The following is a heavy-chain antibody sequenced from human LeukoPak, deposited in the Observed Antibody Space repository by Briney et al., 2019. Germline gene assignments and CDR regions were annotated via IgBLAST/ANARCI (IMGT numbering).Heavy chain of an antibody. V-gene: IGHV4-4*07. D-gene: IGHD3-16*01. Sequence: SDSLSLTCTVPVDSMNNYYCTWMRQPAGKGLEWIGRIYISEKTMYNPSIQSRVTMSLDTSKNHFSLRLRSVTAADTVVYFCARGGVLHTYFDYWGQGTMVSVSS. CDR3: ARGGVLHTYFDY. CDR2: IYISEKT. J-gene: IGHJ4*02. CDR1: VDSMNNYY.